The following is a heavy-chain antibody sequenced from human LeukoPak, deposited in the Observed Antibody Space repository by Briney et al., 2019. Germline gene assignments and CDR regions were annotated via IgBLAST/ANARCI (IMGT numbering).Heavy chain of an antibody. J-gene: IGHJ5*02. CDR3: ARDGRGDYCSGGSCLMFDP. CDR2: ISGSSSYI. D-gene: IGHD2-15*01. Sequence: GGSLRLSCAASGFTFSKYSMNWVRQAPGKGLEWVSSISGSSSYIYYGDSLKGRFTISRDNAKNSLYLQMNSLRADDTAVYYCARDGRGDYCSGGSCLMFDPWGQGTLVTVSS. CDR1: GFTFSKYS. V-gene: IGHV3-21*01.